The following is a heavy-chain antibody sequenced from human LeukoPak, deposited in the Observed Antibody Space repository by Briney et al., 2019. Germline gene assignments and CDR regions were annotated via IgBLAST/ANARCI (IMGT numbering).Heavy chain of an antibody. CDR1: GGSISSSSYY. CDR3: ARRAWGFDY. CDR2: IYYSGST. J-gene: IGHJ4*02. Sequence: PSETLPLTCTVSGGSISSSSYYWGWIRQPPGKGLEWIGSIYYSGSTYYNPSLKSRVTISVDTSKNQFSLKLSSVTAADTAVYYCARRAWGFDYWGQGTLVTVSS. V-gene: IGHV4-39*01. D-gene: IGHD7-27*01.